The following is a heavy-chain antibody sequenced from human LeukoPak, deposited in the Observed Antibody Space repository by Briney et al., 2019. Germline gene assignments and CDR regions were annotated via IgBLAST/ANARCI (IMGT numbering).Heavy chain of an antibody. Sequence: ASETLSLTCTVSGGSIRGHQWSWIRQPPGKGLEWIGHMSYTGSTKYNPSLRSRVIISVDTSKTQFSLKLSSVTAADTAVYYCARDTGYYYYYMDVWGKGTTVTVSS. CDR3: ARDTGYYYYYMDV. J-gene: IGHJ6*03. V-gene: IGHV4-59*11. CDR1: GGSIRGHQ. CDR2: MSYTGST. D-gene: IGHD3-16*01.